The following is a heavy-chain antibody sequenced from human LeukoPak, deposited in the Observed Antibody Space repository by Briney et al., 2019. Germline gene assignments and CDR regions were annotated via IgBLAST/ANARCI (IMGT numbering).Heavy chain of an antibody. CDR2: IVVGSGNT. V-gene: IGHV1-58*02. CDR3: TTDFFSDYDFWSGLRDV. D-gene: IGHD3-3*01. J-gene: IGHJ4*02. Sequence: TSVKVSCKASGFTFTSSAMQWVRQARGQRLEWIGWIVVGSGNTNYAQKFQERVTITRDMSTSTAYMELSSLKTEDTAVYYCTTDFFSDYDFWSGLRDVWGQGTLVTVSS. CDR1: GFTFTSSA.